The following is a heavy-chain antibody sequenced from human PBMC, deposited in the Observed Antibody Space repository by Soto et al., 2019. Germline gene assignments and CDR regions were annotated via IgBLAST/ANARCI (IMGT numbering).Heavy chain of an antibody. Sequence: PSETLSLTCAVYGGSFSGYYWSWIRQPPGKGLEWIGEINHSGSTNYNPSLKSRVTISVDTSKNQFSLKLSSVTAADTAVYYCARGKKVRGVVSYYGMDVWGQGTTVT. V-gene: IGHV4-34*01. CDR1: GGSFSGYY. D-gene: IGHD3-10*01. CDR2: INHSGST. J-gene: IGHJ6*02. CDR3: ARGKKVRGVVSYYGMDV.